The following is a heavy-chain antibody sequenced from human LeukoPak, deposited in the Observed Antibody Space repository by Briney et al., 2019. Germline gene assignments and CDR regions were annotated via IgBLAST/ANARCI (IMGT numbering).Heavy chain of an antibody. CDR2: SIGSGGSA. J-gene: IGHJ4*02. CDR1: GFTFSTYT. Sequence: PGGSLRLSCAASGFTFSTYTMNWIRQAPGKGLEWVSGSIGSGGSAFYADSVKGRFSISRDTSKNTLFLHMNNLRAGDTAVYYCAKTPGDCTGGTCYSFDYWGQGSLVTVSS. D-gene: IGHD2-15*01. CDR3: AKTPGDCTGGTCYSFDY. V-gene: IGHV3-23*01.